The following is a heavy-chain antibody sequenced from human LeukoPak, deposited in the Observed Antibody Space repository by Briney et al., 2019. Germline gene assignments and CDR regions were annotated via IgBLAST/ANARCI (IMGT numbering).Heavy chain of an antibody. Sequence: GGSLRLSCAASGFTFSSYAMSWVRQAPGKGLEWVSGISCSGGSTNYADSVKGRFTISRDNSKNTLYLQMNSLRAEDTAVYYCAKKFYSESSGLKQARTLDYWGQGTLVTVSS. D-gene: IGHD3-22*01. CDR2: ISCSGGST. CDR3: AKKFYSESSGLKQARTLDY. CDR1: GFTFSSYA. V-gene: IGHV3-23*01. J-gene: IGHJ4*02.